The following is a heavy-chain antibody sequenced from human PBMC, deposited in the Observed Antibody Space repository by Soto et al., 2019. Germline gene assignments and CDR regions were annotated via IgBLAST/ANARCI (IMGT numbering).Heavy chain of an antibody. D-gene: IGHD6-13*01. CDR1: GYTFTSYG. Sequence: QVQLVQSGTEVKKPGASVKVSCKASGYTFTSYGIHWVRRAPGQRLEWMGWINAANGDTKYSPKFQGRVTITRDTSASIAYMELSSLRSEDTAVYYCVRRHVSATGIDWFDPWGQGTLVTVSS. J-gene: IGHJ5*02. CDR2: INAANGDT. CDR3: VRRHVSATGIDWFDP. V-gene: IGHV1-3*01.